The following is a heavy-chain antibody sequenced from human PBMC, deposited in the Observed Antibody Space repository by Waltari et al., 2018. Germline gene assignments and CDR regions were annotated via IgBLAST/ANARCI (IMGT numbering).Heavy chain of an antibody. Sequence: EVQLVESGGGLVQPGRSLRLSCAASGFSFDDYAMHWVRQAPGKGLEWVSGISWKSGSKADADSVEGRFTISRDNAKNSLYLQMHSLRPEDTALYYCVKDRGLYSSSSGLDYWGQGTLVTVSS. V-gene: IGHV3-9*01. J-gene: IGHJ4*02. CDR1: GFSFDDYA. CDR3: VKDRGLYSSSSGLDY. CDR2: ISWKSGSK. D-gene: IGHD6-6*01.